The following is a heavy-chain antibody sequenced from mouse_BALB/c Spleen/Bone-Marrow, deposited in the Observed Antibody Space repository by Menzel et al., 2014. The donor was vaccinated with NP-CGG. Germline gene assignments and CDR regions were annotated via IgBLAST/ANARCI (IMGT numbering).Heavy chain of an antibody. CDR1: GFTFTDYY. J-gene: IGHJ1*01. Sequence: EVHLVESGGGLVQPGGSLRLSCATSGFTFTDYYMTWVRQPSGKALEWLSFIRNEANGYTTEYSASVKGRFTISIDNSQSILYLQMNTLRPEDSATYYCARDNGSSPSYWFFNVWGAGTTVTVSS. D-gene: IGHD1-1*01. CDR3: ARDNGSSPSYWFFNV. V-gene: IGHV7-3*02. CDR2: IRNEANGYTT.